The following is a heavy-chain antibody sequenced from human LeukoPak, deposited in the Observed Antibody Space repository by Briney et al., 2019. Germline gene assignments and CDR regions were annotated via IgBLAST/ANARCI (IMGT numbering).Heavy chain of an antibody. CDR3: ARGKKLLELLPRIDY. V-gene: IGHV4-34*01. D-gene: IGHD3-10*01. CDR2: INHSGST. CDR1: GGSFSGYY. Sequence: KPSETLSLTCAVYGGSFSGYYWSWIRQPPGKGLEWVGEINHSGSTNYNPSLKRRVTISVDTSKKQFYLKLSSATAANTAVYYCARGKKLLELLPRIDYWGQGTLVTVSS. J-gene: IGHJ4*02.